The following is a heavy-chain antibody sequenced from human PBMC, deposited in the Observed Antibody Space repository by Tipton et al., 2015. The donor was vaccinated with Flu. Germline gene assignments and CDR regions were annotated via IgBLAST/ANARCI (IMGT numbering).Heavy chain of an antibody. J-gene: IGHJ3*02. CDR2: IYHSGTT. CDR1: GASISSGGYS. V-gene: IGHV4-30-2*01. D-gene: IGHD1-26*01. CDR3: ARALNSGREYTFDI. Sequence: TLSLTCSVSGASISSGGYSWSWIRQPPGKGLEWVGYIYHSGTTYYNPSLKSRVIISGDRSKNQFSLKLSSVTAADTAVYYCARALNSGREYTFDIWGRGTVVTVSS.